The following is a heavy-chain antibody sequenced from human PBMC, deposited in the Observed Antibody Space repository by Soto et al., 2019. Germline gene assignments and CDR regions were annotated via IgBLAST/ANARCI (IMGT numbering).Heavy chain of an antibody. CDR2: IYYSGST. CDR1: GGSISSSSYY. CDR3: ARQEEDNWNYLVPNWFDP. Sequence: PSETLSLTCTVSGGSISSSSYYWGWIRQPPGKGLEWIGSIYYSGSTYYNPSLKSRVTISVDTSKNQFSLKLSSVTAADTAVYYFARQEEDNWNYLVPNWFDPWGQGTLVTVSS. J-gene: IGHJ5*02. V-gene: IGHV4-39*01. D-gene: IGHD1-7*01.